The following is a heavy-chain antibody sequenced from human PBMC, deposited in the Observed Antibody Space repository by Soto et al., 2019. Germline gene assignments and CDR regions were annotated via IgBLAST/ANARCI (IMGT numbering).Heavy chain of an antibody. Sequence: QVQLQQWGAGLLKPSETLSLTCAVYGGSFSGYYWSWIRQPPGKGLEWIGEINHSGSTNYNPSLRGRVTLSVDTSKNPFSLKPCSVTVAHTAGYYGAKGRGGGWVWFDPWGQGTLVTVSS. J-gene: IGHJ5*02. V-gene: IGHV4-34*01. CDR2: INHSGST. CDR3: AKGRGGGWVWFDP. D-gene: IGHD6-19*01. CDR1: GGSFSGYY.